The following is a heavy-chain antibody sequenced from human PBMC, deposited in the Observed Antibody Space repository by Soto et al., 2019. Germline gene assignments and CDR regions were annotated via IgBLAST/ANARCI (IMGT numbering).Heavy chain of an antibody. CDR2: IWYDGSNK. CDR3: ARARSRNFDY. Sequence: ESGGGVVPPGRSLRLSCAASGFTFSSYGMHWVRQAPGKGLEWVAVIWYDGSNKYYADSVKGRFTISRDNSKNTLYLQMNSLRAEDTAVYYYARARSRNFDYWGQGNLVTVSS. J-gene: IGHJ4*02. D-gene: IGHD1-26*01. V-gene: IGHV3-33*01. CDR1: GFTFSSYG.